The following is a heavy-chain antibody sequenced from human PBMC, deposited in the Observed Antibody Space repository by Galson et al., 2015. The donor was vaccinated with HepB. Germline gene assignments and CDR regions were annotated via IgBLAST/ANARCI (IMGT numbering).Heavy chain of an antibody. CDR3: ARDRGEYSSSWGWFDP. J-gene: IGHJ5*02. CDR1: GFTFSSYG. V-gene: IGHV3-33*01. CDR2: IWYDGSNK. Sequence: SLRLSCAASGFTFSSYGMHWVRQAPGKGLEWVAVIWYDGSNKYYADSVKGRFTISRDNSKNTLYLQMNSLRAEDTAVYYCARDRGEYSSSWGWFDPWGQGTLVTVSS. D-gene: IGHD6-13*01.